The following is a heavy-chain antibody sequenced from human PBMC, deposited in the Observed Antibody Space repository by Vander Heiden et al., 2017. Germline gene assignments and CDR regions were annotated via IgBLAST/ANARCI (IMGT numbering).Heavy chain of an antibody. V-gene: IGHV1-69*01. CDR2: IIPIFGTA. CDR1: GGTFSSYA. CDR3: AREYSYGQDNWFDP. D-gene: IGHD5-18*01. Sequence: QVQLVQSGAEVKKPGSSVTVSCQASGGTFSSYAISWGRQAPGQGLEWMGGIIPIFGTANYAQKFQGRVTITADESTSTAYMELSSLRSEDTAVYYCAREYSYGQDNWFDPWGQGTLVTVSS. J-gene: IGHJ5*02.